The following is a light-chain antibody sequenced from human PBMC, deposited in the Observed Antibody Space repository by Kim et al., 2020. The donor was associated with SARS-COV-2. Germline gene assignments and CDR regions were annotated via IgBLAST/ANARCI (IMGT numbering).Light chain of an antibody. V-gene: IGLV1-51*01. Sequence: GQKVTISCSGSTSNIGYNYVSCYQHIPGTAPTHLIYDDNKRPSGIPDRFSGSKSGTSATLDISGLQTGDEATYYCGTWDAGLNIVIFGGGTKVTVL. CDR2: DDN. CDR3: GTWDAGLNIVI. CDR1: TSNIGYNY. J-gene: IGLJ6*01.